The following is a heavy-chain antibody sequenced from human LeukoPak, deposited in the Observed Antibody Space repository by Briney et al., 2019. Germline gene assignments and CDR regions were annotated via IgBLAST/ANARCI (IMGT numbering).Heavy chain of an antibody. CDR3: ARSGEGTIFGVVIHYYYYYGMDV. CDR2: INPNSGGT. J-gene: IGHJ6*02. V-gene: IGHV1-2*02. CDR1: GYTFTGYY. D-gene: IGHD3-3*01. Sequence: ASVKVSRKASGYTFTGYYMHWVRQAPGQGLEWMGWINPNSGGTNYAQKFQGRVTMTTDTSTSTAYMELRSLRSDDTAVYYCARSGEGTIFGVVIHYYYYYGMDVWGQGTTVTVSS.